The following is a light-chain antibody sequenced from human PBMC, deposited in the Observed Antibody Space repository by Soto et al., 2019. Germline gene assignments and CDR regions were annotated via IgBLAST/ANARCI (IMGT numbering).Light chain of an antibody. CDR1: QSVSNNY. CDR3: QQYGSSGT. CDR2: GAS. J-gene: IGKJ1*01. V-gene: IGKV3-20*01. Sequence: EIVLTQSPGTLTLSPGERATLSCRASQSVSNNYLAWYQQKPGQAPRLLIYGASIRATGIPDRFSGSGSGTDFTLTISRLEPEDFAVYYCQQYGSSGTFGQGTEVEIK.